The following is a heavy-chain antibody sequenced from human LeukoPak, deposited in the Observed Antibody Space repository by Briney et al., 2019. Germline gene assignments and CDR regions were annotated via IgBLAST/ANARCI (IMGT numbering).Heavy chain of an antibody. J-gene: IGHJ4*02. V-gene: IGHV3-33*01. Sequence: PGGSLRLSCAASGFTFSIYGMHWVRQAPGKGLEWVAVIWYDGSNKYYADSVKGRFTISRDNSKNTLYLQMNSLRAEDTAVYYCARGTYYYDSSGYYLLDYWGQGTLVTVSS. CDR3: ARGTYYYDSSGYYLLDY. CDR2: IWYDGSNK. CDR1: GFTFSIYG. D-gene: IGHD3-22*01.